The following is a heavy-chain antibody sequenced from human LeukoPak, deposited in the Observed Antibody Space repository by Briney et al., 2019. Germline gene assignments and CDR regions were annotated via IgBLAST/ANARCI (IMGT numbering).Heavy chain of an antibody. J-gene: IGHJ4*02. Sequence: GGSLRLSCAASGFTFSSYSMNWVRQAPGKGLEWVSSISSRSSYIYYADSVKGRFTISRDNAKNSLYLQMNSLRAEDTAVYYCARDADYYDSSGYYPGLFDYWGQGTLVTVSS. CDR3: ARDADYYDSSGYYPGLFDY. D-gene: IGHD3-22*01. CDR1: GFTFSSYS. V-gene: IGHV3-21*01. CDR2: ISSRSSYI.